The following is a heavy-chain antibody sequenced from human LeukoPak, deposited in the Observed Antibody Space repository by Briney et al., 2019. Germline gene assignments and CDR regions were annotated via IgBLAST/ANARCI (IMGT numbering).Heavy chain of an antibody. Sequence: GGSLRLSCAASGFTFSSYSMNWVRQAPGKGLEWVSSISSSSSYIYYADSVKGRFTISRDNARNSLYLQMNSLRAEDTAVYYCARDSGSYYDRLDCWGQGTLVTVSS. V-gene: IGHV3-21*01. CDR2: ISSSSSYI. J-gene: IGHJ4*02. CDR3: ARDSGSYYDRLDC. CDR1: GFTFSSYS. D-gene: IGHD3-22*01.